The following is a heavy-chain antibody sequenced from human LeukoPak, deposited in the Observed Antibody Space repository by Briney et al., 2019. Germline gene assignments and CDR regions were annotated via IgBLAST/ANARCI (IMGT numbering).Heavy chain of an antibody. J-gene: IGHJ6*03. Sequence: GASVKVSCKASGGTFSSYAISWVRQAPGQGLEWMGGIIPIFGTANYAQKFQGRVTITTDESTSTAYMELSSLRSEDTAVYYCARSPNANWNDVPHYYYYMDVWGKGTTVTVSS. V-gene: IGHV1-69*05. CDR1: GGTFSSYA. D-gene: IGHD1-1*01. CDR3: ARSPNANWNDVPHYYYYMDV. CDR2: IIPIFGTA.